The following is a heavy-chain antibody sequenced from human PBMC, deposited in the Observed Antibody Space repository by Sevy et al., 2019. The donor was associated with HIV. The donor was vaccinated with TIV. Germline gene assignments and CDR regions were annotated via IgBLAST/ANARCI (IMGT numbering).Heavy chain of an antibody. CDR2: TKNKVNSDTT. Sequence: GGSLRLSCEASGFTFSDHYMDWVRQAPGKGLEWVGRTKNKVNSDTTEYAASVKGRFPISRDHSKNSLYLQMNSLKTADTAVYYSTSEYQLHGMDVWGQGTTVTVSS. CDR3: TSEYQLHGMDV. V-gene: IGHV3-72*01. J-gene: IGHJ6*02. D-gene: IGHD2-2*01. CDR1: GFTFSDHY.